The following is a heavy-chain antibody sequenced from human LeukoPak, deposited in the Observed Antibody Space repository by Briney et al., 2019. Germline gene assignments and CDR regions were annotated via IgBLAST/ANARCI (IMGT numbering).Heavy chain of an antibody. D-gene: IGHD6-13*01. Sequence: SGTLSLTCSVSGGSISSSTYYWGWIRQPPGKGLEWIGDIYNSGSTYYNPSLKSRVTISVDTSKNQFSLKLSSVTAADTAVYYCARQAYSSNLGWLDPWGQGTLVTVSS. V-gene: IGHV4-39*01. J-gene: IGHJ5*02. CDR1: GGSISSSTYY. CDR3: ARQAYSSNLGWLDP. CDR2: IYNSGST.